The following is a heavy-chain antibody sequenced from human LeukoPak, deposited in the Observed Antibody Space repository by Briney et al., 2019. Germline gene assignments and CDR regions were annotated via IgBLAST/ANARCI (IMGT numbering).Heavy chain of an antibody. V-gene: IGHV3-15*01. Sequence: PGGSLRLSCAASGFTFSNAWMSWVRQAPGKGLEWVGRIKSKTDGGTTDYAAPVKGRFTISRDDSKNTLYLQMNSLKTEDTAVYYCTTAIRRYCSGGSCYSDWGQGTLVTVSS. CDR1: GFTFSNAW. J-gene: IGHJ1*01. D-gene: IGHD2-15*01. CDR2: IKSKTDGGTT. CDR3: TTAIRRYCSGGSCYSD.